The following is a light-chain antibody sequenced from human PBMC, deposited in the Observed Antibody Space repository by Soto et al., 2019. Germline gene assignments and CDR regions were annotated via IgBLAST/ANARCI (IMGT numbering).Light chain of an antibody. CDR1: SSDIGAYDY. V-gene: IGLV2-14*01. CDR3: SFAGTGTQYV. J-gene: IGLJ1*01. Sequence: QSALTQPASLSGSPGQSITISCTGTSSDIGAYDYVSWFQQHPGKAPKLMISEVNNRPSGVSDRFSGSKSGNTAYLTISGLQVEDEAEYFCSFAGTGTQYVFGTGTKLTVL. CDR2: EVN.